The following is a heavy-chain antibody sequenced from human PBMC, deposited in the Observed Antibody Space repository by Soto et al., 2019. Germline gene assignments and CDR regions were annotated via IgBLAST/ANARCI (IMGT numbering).Heavy chain of an antibody. CDR3: ARDKSPHDFWSGYLDY. J-gene: IGHJ4*02. CDR2: ISSSSSYI. V-gene: IGHV3-21*01. D-gene: IGHD3-3*01. Sequence: LRLSCAASGFTFSSYSMNWVRQAPGKGLEWVSSISSSSSYIYYADSVKGRFTISRDNAKNSLYLQMNSLRAEDTAVYYCARDKSPHDFWSGYLDYWGQGTLVTVSS. CDR1: GFTFSSYS.